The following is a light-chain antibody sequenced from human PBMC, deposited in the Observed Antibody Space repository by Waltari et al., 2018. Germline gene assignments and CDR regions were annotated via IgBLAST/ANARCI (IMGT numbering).Light chain of an antibody. CDR3: NSRDSNNNRVF. J-gene: IGLJ2*01. V-gene: IGLV3-19*01. Sequence: SSELTQDPAVSVALGQTVSITCQGDSLSRYYASLYQQKPRQAPLLVIYGKNSRPSGIPDRFSGSSSGNTASLTITGAQAEDEADYYCNSRDSNNNRVFFGGGTKLTVL. CDR1: SLSRYY. CDR2: GKN.